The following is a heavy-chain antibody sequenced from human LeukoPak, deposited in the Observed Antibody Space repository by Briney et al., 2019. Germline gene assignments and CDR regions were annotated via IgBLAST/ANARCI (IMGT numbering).Heavy chain of an antibody. CDR3: ARELGGDRDY. Sequence: GGSLRLSCAASGFTFSSYWMHWVRQAPGKGLVWVSRINPDGSSTRHADSVKGRFTISRDNAKNTLYLQMDRLRAEDTAVYYCARELGGDRDYWGQGTLVIVSS. J-gene: IGHJ4*02. V-gene: IGHV3-74*01. CDR1: GFTFSSYW. D-gene: IGHD2-21*02. CDR2: INPDGSST.